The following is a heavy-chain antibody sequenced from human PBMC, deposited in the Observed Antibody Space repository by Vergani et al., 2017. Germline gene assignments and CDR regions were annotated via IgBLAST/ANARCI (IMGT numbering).Heavy chain of an antibody. J-gene: IGHJ1*01. D-gene: IGHD6-13*01. Sequence: QVQLQESGPGLVKPSETLSLTCTVSGGSISSYYWSWIRQPPGKGLEWIWYIYYSGSTNYNPSLKSRVTISVDTSKNQFSLKLSSVTAADTAVYYCARSSSSWYVYFQHWGQGTLVTVSS. V-gene: IGHV4-59*08. CDR3: ARSSSSWYVYFQH. CDR1: GGSISSYY. CDR2: IYYSGST.